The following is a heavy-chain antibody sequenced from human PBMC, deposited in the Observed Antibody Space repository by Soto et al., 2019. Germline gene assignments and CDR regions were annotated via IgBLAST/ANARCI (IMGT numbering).Heavy chain of an antibody. V-gene: IGHV3-66*01. CDR1: GFTVSSNY. CDR2: IYSGGST. J-gene: IGHJ6*03. D-gene: IGHD3-3*01. Sequence: GGALRLSCAASGFTVSSNYMSWVRQAPGKGLEWVSVIYSGGSTYYADSVKGRFTISRDNSKNTLYLQMNSLRAEDTAVYYCARASVPYYDFWSYYYYYMDVWGKGTTVTVSS. CDR3: ARASVPYYDFWSYYYYYMDV.